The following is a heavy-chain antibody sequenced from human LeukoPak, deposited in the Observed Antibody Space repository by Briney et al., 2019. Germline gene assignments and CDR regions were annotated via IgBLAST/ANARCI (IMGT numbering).Heavy chain of an antibody. Sequence: GGSLRLSCAASGFTFSSYAMHWVRQAPGKGLEWVAVISYDGSNKYYADSVKGRFTISRDNSKNTLYLQMNSLRAEDTAVYYCARPANTIVVVVAATSWFDPWGQGTLVTVSS. CDR3: ARPANTIVVVVAATSWFDP. CDR1: GFTFSSYA. D-gene: IGHD2-15*01. V-gene: IGHV3-30*04. CDR2: ISYDGSNK. J-gene: IGHJ5*02.